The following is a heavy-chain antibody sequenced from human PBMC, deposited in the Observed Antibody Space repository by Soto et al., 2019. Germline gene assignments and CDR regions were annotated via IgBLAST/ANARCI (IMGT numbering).Heavy chain of an antibody. Sequence: QVQLVESGGGVVQPGRSLRVSCAASGFTFSSHGMHWVRQAPGKGLEWVAVIWYDGSNKYYGETVKGRFIISRDNSKNTGDLQMNSLRADDTAIYYCARWGPDKVLDYWGQGTLVTVSS. D-gene: IGHD3-16*01. CDR2: IWYDGSNK. CDR3: ARWGPDKVLDY. V-gene: IGHV3-33*01. J-gene: IGHJ4*02. CDR1: GFTFSSHG.